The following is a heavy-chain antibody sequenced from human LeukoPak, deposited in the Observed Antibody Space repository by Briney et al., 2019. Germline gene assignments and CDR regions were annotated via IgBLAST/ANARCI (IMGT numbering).Heavy chain of an antibody. CDR1: GFTFGDYA. CDR2: IRSKAYGGTT. V-gene: IGHV3-49*04. CDR3: TRDDYYDSSGYHYPFWD. J-gene: IGHJ4*02. Sequence: GGSLRLSCTASGFTFGDYAISWVRQAPGKGLEWVGFIRSKAYGGTTEYAASVKGRFTISRDDSKSIAYLQMNSLRTEDTAVYYCTRDDYYDSSGYHYPFWDWGQGTLVTVSS. D-gene: IGHD3-22*01.